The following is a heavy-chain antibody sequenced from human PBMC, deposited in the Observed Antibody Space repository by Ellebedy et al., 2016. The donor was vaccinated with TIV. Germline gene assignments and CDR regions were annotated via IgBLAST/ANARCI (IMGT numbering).Heavy chain of an antibody. Sequence: MPSETLSLTCTVSGGSISTYYWSWIRQPPGKGLEWIGYVYNSGFTNYNTSLKSRVTISVDTSKNQFSLNLTSVTAADTAVYYCARDRDWNYRGQLDPWGQGTLVTVSS. D-gene: IGHD1-7*01. J-gene: IGHJ5*02. V-gene: IGHV4-59*01. CDR3: ARDRDWNYRGQLDP. CDR2: VYNSGFT. CDR1: GGSISTYY.